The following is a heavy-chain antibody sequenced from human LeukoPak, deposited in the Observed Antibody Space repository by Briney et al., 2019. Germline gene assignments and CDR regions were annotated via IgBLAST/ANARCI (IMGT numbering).Heavy chain of an antibody. CDR1: GGSFSGYY. V-gene: IGHV4-34*01. CDR3: AREISWYRGGFDP. J-gene: IGHJ5*02. D-gene: IGHD6-13*01. CDR2: INHRGST. Sequence: SETLSLTCAVYGGSFSGYYWSWIRQPPGKGLEWIGEINHRGSTNYNPSLKSRVTISVDTSKNQFSLKLSSVTAADTAVYYCAREISWYRGGFDPWGQGTLVTVSS.